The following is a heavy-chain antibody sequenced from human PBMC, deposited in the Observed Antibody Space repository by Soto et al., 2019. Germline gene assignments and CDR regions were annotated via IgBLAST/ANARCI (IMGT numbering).Heavy chain of an antibody. D-gene: IGHD2-15*01. CDR1: GFTFSSYA. Sequence: QVQLVESGGGVVQPGGSLRLSCAASGFTFSSYATHWVRQAPGKGLEWVAVISYDGSNKYYADSVKGRFTISRDNSKNTLYLQMNSLRAEDTAVYYCARDRVVVVAATMRYWGQGTLVTVSS. J-gene: IGHJ4*02. CDR2: ISYDGSNK. V-gene: IGHV3-30-3*01. CDR3: ARDRVVVVAATMRY.